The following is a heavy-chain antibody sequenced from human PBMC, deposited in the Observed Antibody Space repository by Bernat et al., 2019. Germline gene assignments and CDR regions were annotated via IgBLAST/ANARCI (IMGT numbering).Heavy chain of an antibody. D-gene: IGHD6-19*01. J-gene: IGHJ4*02. CDR3: AKDLSMYSSGWYGLDY. V-gene: IGHV3-23*01. CDR2: ISGSGGST. Sequence: EVQLLESGGGLVQPGGSLRLSCAASGFTFSSYAMSWVRQAPGKGLEWVSAISGSGGSTYYADSVKGRFTISRDNSKNTLYLQMNSLRAEDAAVYYCAKDLSMYSSGWYGLDYWGQGTLVTVSS. CDR1: GFTFSSYA.